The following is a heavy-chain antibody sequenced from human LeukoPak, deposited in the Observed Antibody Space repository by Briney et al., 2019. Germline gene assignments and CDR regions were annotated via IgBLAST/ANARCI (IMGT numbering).Heavy chain of an antibody. CDR3: AKSVVPAAIDY. D-gene: IGHD2-2*02. CDR1: GFTFSSYG. J-gene: IGHJ4*02. Sequence: PGGSLRLSCAASGFTFSSYGMHWVRQAPGKGLEWVAVISYDGSNKYYADFVKGRFTISRDNSKNTLYLQMNSLRAEDTAVYYCAKSVVPAAIDYWGQGTLVTVSS. V-gene: IGHV3-30*18. CDR2: ISYDGSNK.